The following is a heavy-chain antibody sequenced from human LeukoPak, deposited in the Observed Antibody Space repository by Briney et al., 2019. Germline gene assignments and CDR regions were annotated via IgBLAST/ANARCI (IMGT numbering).Heavy chain of an antibody. CDR1: GFTFSTYA. CDR2: LSSSSSVI. V-gene: IGHV3-48*04. Sequence: GGSLRLSCAASGFTFSTYAMDWVRQAPGKGLEWVSYLSSSSSVIYHADSVKGRFTISRDNAKNSLYLQMNSLRAEDTAVYYCARVGDIVVVPAAILSIYCDYWGQGTLVTVSS. CDR3: ARVGDIVVVPAAILSIYCDY. J-gene: IGHJ4*02. D-gene: IGHD2-2*02.